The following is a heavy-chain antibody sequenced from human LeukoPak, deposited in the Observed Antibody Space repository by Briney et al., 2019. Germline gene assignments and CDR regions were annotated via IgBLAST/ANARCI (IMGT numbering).Heavy chain of an antibody. V-gene: IGHV3-21*01. J-gene: IGHJ3*02. CDR1: GFTFSSYS. D-gene: IGHD3-22*01. CDR3: ARSGRYYDSSSYYSLAFDI. Sequence: PGGSLRLSCAASGFTFSSYSMNWVRQAPGKGLEWVSSISSSSSYIYYADSVKGRFTISRDNAKNSLYLQMNSLRAEDTAVYYCARSGRYYDSSSYYSLAFDIWGQGTMVTVSS. CDR2: ISSSSSYI.